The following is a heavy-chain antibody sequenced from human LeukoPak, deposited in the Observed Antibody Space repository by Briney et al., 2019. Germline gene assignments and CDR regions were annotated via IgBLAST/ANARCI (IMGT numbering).Heavy chain of an antibody. CDR2: IKQDGSEK. D-gene: IGHD2-15*01. J-gene: IGHJ4*02. V-gene: IGHV3-7*01. Sequence: GGSLRLSCAASGFTFSSYWMSWVRQAPGKGLEWVANIKQDGSEKYYVDSVKGRFTISRDNAKNSLYLQMNSLRAEDAALYYCARDRSGEVAAFDLWGQGALVTVSS. CDR3: ARDRSGEVAAFDL. CDR1: GFTFSSYW.